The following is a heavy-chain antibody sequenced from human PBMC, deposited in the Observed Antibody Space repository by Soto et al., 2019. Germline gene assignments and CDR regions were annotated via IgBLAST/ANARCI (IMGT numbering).Heavy chain of an antibody. CDR3: ASRLSRRYDSSGYSDY. D-gene: IGHD3-22*01. V-gene: IGHV3-21*01. J-gene: IGHJ4*02. CDR2: ISSSSSYI. CDR1: GFTFSSYS. Sequence: PGGSLRLSCAASGFTFSSYSMNWVRQAPGKGLEWVSSISSSSSYIYYADSVKGRFTISRDNAKNSLYLQMNSLRAEDTAVCYCASRLSRRYDSSGYSDYWGQGTLVTVSS.